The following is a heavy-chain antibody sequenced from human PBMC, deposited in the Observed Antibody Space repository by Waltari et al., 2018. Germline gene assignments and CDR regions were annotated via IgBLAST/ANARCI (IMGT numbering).Heavy chain of an antibody. CDR3: ARLYNTGWYGIDY. Sequence: EVQLVESGGGLVQPGGSLGISCAASGFTFSSYWMSWVRQAPGKGLEWVANIKQDGSEKYSVDSVKGRFTISRDNAKNSLSLQMNSLRAEDTAVYFCARLYNTGWYGIDYWGQGTLVTVSS. D-gene: IGHD6-19*01. CDR2: IKQDGSEK. CDR1: GFTFSSYW. V-gene: IGHV3-7*01. J-gene: IGHJ4*02.